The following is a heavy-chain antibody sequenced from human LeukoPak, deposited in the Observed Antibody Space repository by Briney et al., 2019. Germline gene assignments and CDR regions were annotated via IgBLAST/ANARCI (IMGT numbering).Heavy chain of an antibody. CDR1: GGSISRANW. V-gene: IGHV4-4*02. Sequence: SETLSLTCDVSGGSISRANWWSWVRQSPGQGLEWIGEISLSGRTNYNPSLQSRVTMSLDESKNQLSLDLASVTAADTAVYYCSRESGAFSPFGYWGQGTLVTVHS. D-gene: IGHD1-26*01. J-gene: IGHJ4*02. CDR2: ISLSGRT. CDR3: SRESGAFSPFGY.